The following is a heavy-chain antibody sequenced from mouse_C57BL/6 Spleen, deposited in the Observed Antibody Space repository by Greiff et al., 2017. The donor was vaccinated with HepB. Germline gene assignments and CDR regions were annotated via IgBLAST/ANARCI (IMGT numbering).Heavy chain of an antibody. J-gene: IGHJ1*03. CDR3: ARGSSGWYFDV. CDR2: IYPSDSET. V-gene: IGHV1-61*01. Sequence: QVQLQQPGAELVRPGSSVKLSCKASGYTFTSYWMAWVKQKPGQGLEWIGNIYPSDSETHYDQKFKDQATLTVDKSSSTAYMQLSSLTSEDSAVYYCARGSSGWYFDVWGTGTTVTVSA. D-gene: IGHD1-1*01. CDR1: GYTFTSYW.